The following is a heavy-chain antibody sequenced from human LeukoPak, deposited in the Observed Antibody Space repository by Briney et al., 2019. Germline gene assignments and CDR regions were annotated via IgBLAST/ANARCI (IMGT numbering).Heavy chain of an antibody. V-gene: IGHV3-53*01. Sequence: QAGGSLRLSCAASGFTVSSNYMSWVRQAPGKGLEWVSVIYSGGSTYYADSVKGRFTISRDNSKNTLYLQMNSLRAEDTAVYYCAPGRLVGITMIVVVITLDYWGQGTLVTVSS. CDR3: APGRLVGITMIVVVITLDY. CDR2: IYSGGST. CDR1: GFTVSSNY. D-gene: IGHD3-22*01. J-gene: IGHJ4*02.